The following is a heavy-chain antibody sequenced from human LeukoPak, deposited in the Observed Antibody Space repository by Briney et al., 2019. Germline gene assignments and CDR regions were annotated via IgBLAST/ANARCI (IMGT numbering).Heavy chain of an antibody. CDR3: ASGRYPQPGIAVAGTLLD. D-gene: IGHD6-19*01. V-gene: IGHV4-31*03. CDR1: GGSISSGGYY. J-gene: IGHJ4*02. Sequence: SETLSLTCTVSGGSISSGGYYWSWIRQHPGKGLGWIGYIYYSGSTYYNPSLKSRVTISVDTSKNQFSLKLSSVTAADTAVYYCASGRYPQPGIAVAGTLLDWGQGTLVTVSS. CDR2: IYYSGST.